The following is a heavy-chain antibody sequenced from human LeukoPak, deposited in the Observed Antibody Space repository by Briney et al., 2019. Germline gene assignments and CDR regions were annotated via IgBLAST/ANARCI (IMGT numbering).Heavy chain of an antibody. V-gene: IGHV1-2*02. CDR1: GYTFTGYY. D-gene: IGHD3-22*01. CDR2: INPNSGGT. Sequence: ASVKVSCKASGYTFTGYYMHWVRQAPGQGLEWMGWINPNSGGTNYAQKFQGRVTMTRDTSISTAYMELSRLRSDDTAVYYSARDGLPVYYDSSGYSDYWGQGTLVTVSS. J-gene: IGHJ4*02. CDR3: ARDGLPVYYDSSGYSDY.